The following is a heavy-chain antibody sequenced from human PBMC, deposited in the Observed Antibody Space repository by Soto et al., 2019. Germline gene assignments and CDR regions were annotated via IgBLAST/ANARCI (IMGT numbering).Heavy chain of an antibody. D-gene: IGHD1-26*01. CDR1: GFTFSSYA. Sequence: EVQLLESGGGLVQPGGSLRLSCAASGFTFSSYAMSWVRQAPGKGLEWVSAISGGGGSTYYADSVKGRFTISRDNSKNTLYLQMNILRAEDTAVYYCAKDRRRWDLPADYWGQGALVTVSS. CDR2: ISGGGGST. V-gene: IGHV3-23*01. J-gene: IGHJ4*02. CDR3: AKDRRRWDLPADY.